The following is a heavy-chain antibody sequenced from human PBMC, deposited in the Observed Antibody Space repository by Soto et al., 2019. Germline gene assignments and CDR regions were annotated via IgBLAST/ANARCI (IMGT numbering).Heavy chain of an antibody. CDR2: IYPGDSDT. V-gene: IGHV5-51*01. D-gene: IGHD5-12*01. J-gene: IGHJ6*02. CDR3: ARHRLEVATPMGGMDV. CDR1: GYSFTSYW. Sequence: PVESLKISCKGSGYSFTSYWIGWVRQMPGKGLEWMGIIYPGDSDTRYSPSFQGQVTISADKSISTAYLQWSSLKASDTAMYYCARHRLEVATPMGGMDVWGQGTTVTVSS.